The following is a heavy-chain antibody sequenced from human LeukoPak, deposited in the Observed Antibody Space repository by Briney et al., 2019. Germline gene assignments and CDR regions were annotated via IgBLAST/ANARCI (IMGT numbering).Heavy chain of an antibody. D-gene: IGHD1-26*01. CDR1: GYIFTNYD. J-gene: IGHJ6*02. CDR2: ISGYNGNT. V-gene: IGHV1-18*01. Sequence: ASVKVSCKASGYIFTNYDISWVRQAPGQGLECMGWISGYNGNTKYAQKFQGRVTMTTDTSTSTTYMDLRSLRSDDTAVYYCAKAGATGMDVWGQGTTVTVSS. CDR3: AKAGATGMDV.